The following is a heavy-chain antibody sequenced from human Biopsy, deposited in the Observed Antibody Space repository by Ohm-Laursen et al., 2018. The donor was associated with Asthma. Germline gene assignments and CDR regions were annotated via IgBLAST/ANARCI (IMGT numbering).Heavy chain of an antibody. J-gene: IGHJ3*02. CDR1: GFTFSSYA. Sequence: GSLRLSCAASGFTFSSYAMSWVRQAPGKGLEWVSAISGSGGSTYYADSVKGRFTISRDKSKNTLYMQMNSLRAEDTAVYYCAKERYYDFWSGYTIWGQGTMVTVSS. D-gene: IGHD3-3*01. CDR2: ISGSGGST. V-gene: IGHV3-23*01. CDR3: AKERYYDFWSGYTI.